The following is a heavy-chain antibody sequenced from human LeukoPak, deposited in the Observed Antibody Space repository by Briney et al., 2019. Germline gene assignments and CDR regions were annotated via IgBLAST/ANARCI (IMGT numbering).Heavy chain of an antibody. CDR2: IIPIFGTA. Sequence: ASVKVSCKASGGTFSSCAISWVRQAPGQGLEWMGGIIPIFGTANYAQKFQGGVTITADESTSTAYMELSSLRSEDTAVYYCARGYCSGGSCYRFDPWGQGTLVTVSS. CDR1: GGTFSSCA. J-gene: IGHJ5*02. V-gene: IGHV1-69*13. CDR3: ARGYCSGGSCYRFDP. D-gene: IGHD2-15*01.